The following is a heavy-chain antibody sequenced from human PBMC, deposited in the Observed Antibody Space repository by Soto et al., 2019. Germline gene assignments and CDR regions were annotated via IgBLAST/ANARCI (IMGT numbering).Heavy chain of an antibody. Sequence: RRLSCAASGLSVIGNYMNWVRQAPGKGLEWVSIIYSDGRTFYAESVKGRFTISRDSSKNTLYLQMNSLRVDDTAVYYCASSGYYDSSGDYWGQGTLVTVSS. CDR3: ASSGYYDSSGDY. V-gene: IGHV3-53*01. CDR2: IYSDGRT. CDR1: GLSVIGNY. J-gene: IGHJ4*02. D-gene: IGHD3-22*01.